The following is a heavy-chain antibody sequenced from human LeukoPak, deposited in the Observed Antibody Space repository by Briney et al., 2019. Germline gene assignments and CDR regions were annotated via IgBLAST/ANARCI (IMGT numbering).Heavy chain of an antibody. CDR2: ISHSGSA. V-gene: IGHV4-34*01. D-gene: IGHD3-22*01. CDR3: ARGKYDSSDYSGGWYYFDY. J-gene: IGHJ4*02. Sequence: SETLSLTCAVFGGSSSDYRWTWIRQSPGKGLEWIGQISHSGSANYNRSLKSRVTITIESSKNQFSLELSSVTAADSAMYYCARGKYDSSDYSGGWYYFDYWGQGSLVTVSS. CDR1: GGSSSDYR.